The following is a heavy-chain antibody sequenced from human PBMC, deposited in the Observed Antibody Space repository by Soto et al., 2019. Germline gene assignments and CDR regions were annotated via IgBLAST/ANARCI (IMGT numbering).Heavy chain of an antibody. V-gene: IGHV1-24*01. CDR3: APSRGRVRYXDWLLPHGDHYYYGMDV. Sequence: ASVEVSCRGSGYTLTELSMHWVRQAPGKGLEWMGGFDAEDGETIYAQKVQGRVTMTEDTSTDTAYMELSSLRSEDTAVYYCAPSRGRVRYXDWLLPHGDHYYYGMDVWRKGTTVTVSS. CDR1: GYTLTELS. J-gene: IGHJ6*04. D-gene: IGHD3-9*01. CDR2: FDAEDGET.